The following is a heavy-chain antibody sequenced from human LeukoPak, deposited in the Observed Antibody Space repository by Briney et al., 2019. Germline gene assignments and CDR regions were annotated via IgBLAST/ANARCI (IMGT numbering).Heavy chain of an antibody. J-gene: IGHJ4*02. CDR1: GFTFSSYA. Sequence: GGSLRLSCAASGFTFSSYAMSWVRQAPGKGLEWVSAISGSGGSTYYADSVKGRFTISRDNSKNTLYLQMNSLRAEDTAVYYCAKGRKSVLRFLEWLSWGQGTLVTVSS. D-gene: IGHD3-3*01. CDR3: AKGRKSVLRFLEWLS. CDR2: ISGSGGST. V-gene: IGHV3-23*01.